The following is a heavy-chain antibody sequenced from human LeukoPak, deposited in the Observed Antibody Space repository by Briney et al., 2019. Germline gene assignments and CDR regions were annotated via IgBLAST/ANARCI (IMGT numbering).Heavy chain of an antibody. CDR1: GGSISSGSYY. CDR2: IYTSGST. Sequence: SETLSLTCTVSGGSISSGSYYWSWIRQPAGKGLEWIGRIYTSGSTNYNPSLRSRVTISVDTSKNHFSLKLSSVTAADTAVYYCARDQTYSGSGIYTYFDYWGQGILVTVST. CDR3: ARDQTYSGSGIYTYFDY. J-gene: IGHJ4*02. D-gene: IGHD3-10*01. V-gene: IGHV4-61*02.